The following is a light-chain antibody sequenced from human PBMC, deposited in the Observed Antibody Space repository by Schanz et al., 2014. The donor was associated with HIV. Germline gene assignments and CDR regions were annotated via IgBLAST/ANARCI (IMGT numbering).Light chain of an antibody. CDR1: SSNIGAHYD. V-gene: IGLV1-40*01. Sequence: QSVLTQPPSFSGAPGQRVTISCTGSSSNIGAHYDVHWYQQLPGTAPKLLMHSDRLRPSGVPARFSGSKSGPSASLTISGLRSEDEADYYCSSWDDSMRGVVFGGGTKLTVL. J-gene: IGLJ3*02. CDR3: SSWDDSMRGVV. CDR2: SDR.